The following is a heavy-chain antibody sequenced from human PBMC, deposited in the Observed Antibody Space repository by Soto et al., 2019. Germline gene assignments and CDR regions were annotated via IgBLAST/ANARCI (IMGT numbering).Heavy chain of an antibody. J-gene: IGHJ5*02. V-gene: IGHV1-58*01. CDR1: GFTFTSSA. CDR3: ARSNPRPPRYCSSTSCYGGNWFDP. CDR2: IVVGSGNT. D-gene: IGHD2-2*01. Sequence: SVTVSCQASGFTFTSSAVQWVRQARGQRLEWIGWIVVGSGNTNYAQKFQERVTITRDMSTSTAYMELSRLRSDDTAVYYCARSNPRPPRYCSSTSCYGGNWFDPWGQGTLVTVSS.